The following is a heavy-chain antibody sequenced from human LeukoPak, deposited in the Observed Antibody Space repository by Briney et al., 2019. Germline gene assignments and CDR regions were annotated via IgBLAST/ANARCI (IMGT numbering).Heavy chain of an antibody. CDR1: GGTFSSYA. D-gene: IGHD1-1*01. J-gene: IGHJ4*02. Sequence: SVKVSCKASGGTFSSYAISWVRQAPGHGLEWMGGIIPIFGTANYAQKLQGRVTITADESTSTAYMELSSLRSEDTAVYYCARAQTGTTTPVDYWGQGTLVTVSS. V-gene: IGHV1-69*01. CDR2: IIPIFGTA. CDR3: ARAQTGTTTPVDY.